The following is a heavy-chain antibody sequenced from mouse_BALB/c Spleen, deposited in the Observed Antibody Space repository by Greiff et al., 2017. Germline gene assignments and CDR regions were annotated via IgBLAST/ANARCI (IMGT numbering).Heavy chain of an antibody. J-gene: IGHJ4*01. V-gene: IGHV1-55*01. CDR3: ATRDAMDY. CDR2: IYPGSGST. CDR1: GYNFTSYW. Sequence: VQLQQPGAELVKPGTSVKLSCKASGYNFTSYWINWVKLRPGQGLEWIGDIYPGSGSTNYNEKFKSKATLTVDTSSSTAYMQLSSLASEDSALYYCATRDAMDYWGQGTSVTVSS.